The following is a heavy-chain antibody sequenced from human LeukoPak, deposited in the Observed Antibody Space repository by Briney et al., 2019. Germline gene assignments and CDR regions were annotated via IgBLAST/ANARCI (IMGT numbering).Heavy chain of an antibody. J-gene: IGHJ6*02. V-gene: IGHV4-4*02. CDR2: IYHSGST. D-gene: IGHD6-13*01. CDR1: GGSISSSNW. Sequence: SETLSLTCAVSGGSISSSNWWSWVRQPPGKGLEWIGEIYHSGSTNYNPSLKSRVTISVDKSKNQFSLKLSSVTAADTAVYYCASFSLARQQPFYYYYGMDVWGQGTTVTVSS. CDR3: ASFSLARQQPFYYYYGMDV.